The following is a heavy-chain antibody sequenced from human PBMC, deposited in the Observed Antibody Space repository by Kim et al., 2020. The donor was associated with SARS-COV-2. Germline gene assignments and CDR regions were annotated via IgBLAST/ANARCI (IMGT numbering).Heavy chain of an antibody. V-gene: IGHV4-59*01. J-gene: IGHJ6*03. CDR2: IYDSGST. CDR3: ARGAYRSSGYHFYMDV. D-gene: IGHD6-19*01. CDR1: GASMFSYY. Sequence: ETLSLTCTVSGASMFSYYWSWIRQPPGKGLEWIGYIYDSGSTNYIPSLKSRVSISVDTSKNQFSLKLSSVTAADTAIYYCARGAYRSSGYHFYMDVWGKGTTVTVSS.